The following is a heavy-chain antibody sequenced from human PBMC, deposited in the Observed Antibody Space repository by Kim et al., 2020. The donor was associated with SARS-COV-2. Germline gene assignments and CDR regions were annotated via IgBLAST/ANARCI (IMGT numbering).Heavy chain of an antibody. J-gene: IGHJ4*02. V-gene: IGHV3-11*04. Sequence: KGPFTITRDNDKNSVYLQMNSLRAEDTAVYYCARGPDCYDSSGYLGPDTDYWGQGTLVTVSS. D-gene: IGHD3-22*01. CDR3: ARGPDCYDSSGYLGPDTDY.